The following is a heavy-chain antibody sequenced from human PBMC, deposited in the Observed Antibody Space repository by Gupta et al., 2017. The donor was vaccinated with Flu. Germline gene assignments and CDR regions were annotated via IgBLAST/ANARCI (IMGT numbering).Heavy chain of an antibody. CDR1: GFTFSSYG. CDR3: AKDPLGYGDATGAFDL. J-gene: IGHJ3*01. Sequence: QEQLVEFGGGVVQPGRSLRLSCAASGFTFSSYGFHWVRQAPGKGPEWVAVISYSGNNQYYADSVKGRFAISRDNSKNTLYLQMNNLRAEDTAVYFCAKDPLGYGDATGAFDLWGQGTMVTVSS. D-gene: IGHD4-17*01. CDR2: ISYSGNNQ. V-gene: IGHV3-30*18.